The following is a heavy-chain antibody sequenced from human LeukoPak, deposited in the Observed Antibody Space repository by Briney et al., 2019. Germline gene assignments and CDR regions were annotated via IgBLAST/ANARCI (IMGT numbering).Heavy chain of an antibody. CDR1: GFTFSSYA. CDR2: ISYDGSNK. D-gene: IGHD6-19*01. Sequence: GGSLRLSCAASGFTFSSYAMHWVRQAPGKGLEWVAVISYDGSNKYCADSVKGRFTISRDNSKNTLYLQMNSLRAEDTAVYYCARGLQYSSGWTYFDYWGQGTLVTVSS. V-gene: IGHV3-30*04. CDR3: ARGLQYSSGWTYFDY. J-gene: IGHJ4*02.